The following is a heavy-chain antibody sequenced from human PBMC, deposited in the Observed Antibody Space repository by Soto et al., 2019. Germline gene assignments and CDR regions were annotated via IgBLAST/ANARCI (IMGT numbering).Heavy chain of an antibody. CDR1: GLAFSSHP. Sequence: GGSLRLSCAASGLAFSSHPMSWVRQAPEKGLEWVAGISDGGDLTYNADSVRGRFTIPRDNSRNTLYLQMNSLRAEDTAVYYCARRVIGSSRAFDIWGKGTMVTVSS. V-gene: IGHV3-23*01. J-gene: IGHJ3*02. CDR2: ISDGGDLT. D-gene: IGHD3-10*01. CDR3: ARRVIGSSRAFDI.